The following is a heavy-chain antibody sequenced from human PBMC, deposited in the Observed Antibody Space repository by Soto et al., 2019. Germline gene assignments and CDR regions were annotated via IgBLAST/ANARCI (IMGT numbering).Heavy chain of an antibody. Sequence: ASVKVSCKASGYTFTGYYMHWVRQAPGQGLEWMGWINPNSGGTNYAQKFQGRVTMTRDTSISTAYMELSRLRSDDTAVYYCALPDTIFGVVMAYGMDVWGQGTTVTVSS. CDR2: INPNSGGT. CDR3: ALPDTIFGVVMAYGMDV. V-gene: IGHV1-2*02. J-gene: IGHJ6*02. CDR1: GYTFTGYY. D-gene: IGHD3-3*01.